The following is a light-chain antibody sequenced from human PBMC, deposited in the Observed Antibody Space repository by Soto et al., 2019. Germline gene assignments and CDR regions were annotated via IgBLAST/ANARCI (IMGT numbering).Light chain of an antibody. CDR3: QQSYIYPLT. Sequence: IQMTQSPSSLPASLEDRLIITCQASQGIRNHLDWYQQRTGKAPRLLIYSASSLQSGVPSRFSGSGSGTDFTLTISSLQPEDFETYYCQQSYIYPLTFGQGTKVDIK. CDR2: SAS. J-gene: IGKJ1*01. CDR1: QGIRNH. V-gene: IGKV1-39*01.